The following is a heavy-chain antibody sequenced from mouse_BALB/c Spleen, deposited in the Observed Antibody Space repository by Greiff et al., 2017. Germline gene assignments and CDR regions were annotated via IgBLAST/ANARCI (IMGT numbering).Heavy chain of an antibody. CDR1: GLNIKDTY. CDR3: SPYDSFAY. Sequence: VQLQQSGAELVKPGASVKLSCTASGLNIKDTYMHWVKQRPEQGLEWIGRIDPANGKTKYDPKFQGKATITADTSSNTAYLQLSSLTSEDNAVYYCSPYDSFAYWGQGTLVTVAA. CDR2: IDPANGKT. D-gene: IGHD2-4*01. J-gene: IGHJ3*01. V-gene: IGHV14-3*02.